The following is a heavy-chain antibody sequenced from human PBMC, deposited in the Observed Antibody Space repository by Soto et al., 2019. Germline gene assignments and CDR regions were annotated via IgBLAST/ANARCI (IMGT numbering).Heavy chain of an antibody. V-gene: IGHV4-39*01. CDR1: GGSISSSSYY. CDR2: IYYSGST. Sequence: KPSETLSLTCTVSGGSISSSSYYWGWIRQPPGKGLEWIGSIYYSGSTYYNPSLKSRVTISVDTSKNQFSLKLSSVTAADTAVYYCERTRRNYYGSGRQGFWFDTWGQGTLVTVSS. CDR3: ERTRRNYYGSGRQGFWFDT. J-gene: IGHJ5*02. D-gene: IGHD3-10*01.